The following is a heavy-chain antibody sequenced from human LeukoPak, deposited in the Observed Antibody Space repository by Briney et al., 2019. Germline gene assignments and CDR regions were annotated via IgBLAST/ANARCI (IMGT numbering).Heavy chain of an antibody. CDR1: GGSISSSSYY. CDR3: AGVVPAAILAWFDP. D-gene: IGHD2-2*02. V-gene: IGHV4-39*01. Sequence: SETLSLTCTVSGGSISSSSYYWGWIRQPPGEGLEWIGSIYYSGSTYYNPSLKSRVTISVDTSKNQFSLKLSSVTAADTAVYYCAGVVPAAILAWFDPWGQGTLVTVSS. CDR2: IYYSGST. J-gene: IGHJ5*02.